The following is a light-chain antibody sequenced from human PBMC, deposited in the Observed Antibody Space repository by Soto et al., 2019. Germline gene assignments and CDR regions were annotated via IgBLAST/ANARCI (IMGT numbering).Light chain of an antibody. CDR3: QQYQNLWT. CDR1: QSVSRY. V-gene: IGKV3-11*01. CDR2: DAS. J-gene: IGKJ1*01. Sequence: EIVLTQSPATLSLSPGERATLSCRASQSVSRYLAWYQQKYGQAPSLLIYDASNRATGIPARFSGSGSGTEFTLTISGLQSEDFALYYCQQYQNLWTFGQGTKVDIK.